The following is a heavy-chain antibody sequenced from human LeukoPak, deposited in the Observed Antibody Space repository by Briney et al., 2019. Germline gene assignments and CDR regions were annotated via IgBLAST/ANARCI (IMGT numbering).Heavy chain of an antibody. D-gene: IGHD6-19*01. Sequence: PGGSLRLSCAASGFTFSSYAMSWVRQAPGKGLEWVSAISGSGGSTYYADSVKGRFTISGDNSKNTLYLQMNSLRAEDTAVYYCAKGGPGWGDYYYYYMDVWGKGTTVTVSS. CDR3: AKGGPGWGDYYYYYMDV. J-gene: IGHJ6*03. V-gene: IGHV3-23*01. CDR1: GFTFSSYA. CDR2: ISGSGGST.